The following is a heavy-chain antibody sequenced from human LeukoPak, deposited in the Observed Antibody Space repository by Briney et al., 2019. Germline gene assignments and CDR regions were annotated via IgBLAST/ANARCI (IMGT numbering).Heavy chain of an antibody. CDR3: ASPGIAAAGNYFDY. CDR2: IIPIFGIA. V-gene: IGHV1-69*04. J-gene: IGHJ4*02. Sequence: GASVKVSCKASGGTFGSYAISWVRQAPGQGLEWMGRIIPIFGIANYAQKFQGRVTITADKSTSTAYMELSSLRSEDTAVYYCASPGIAAAGNYFDYWGQGTLVTVSS. D-gene: IGHD6-13*01. CDR1: GGTFGSYA.